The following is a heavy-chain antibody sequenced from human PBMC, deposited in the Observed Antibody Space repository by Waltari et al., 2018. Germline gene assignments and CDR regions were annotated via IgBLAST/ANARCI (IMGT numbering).Heavy chain of an antibody. Sequence: EVQLLESGGGLVHPGGSLRLSCTASGFTYSHFAMSWVRQAPGKGLQWVSGISGSGGGKYYSDSVKGRFTISRDNSKNTLYLQMNSLRAADTALYYCAKVTTGTTLAVLWGQGTLVTVSS. CDR2: ISGSGGGK. V-gene: IGHV3-23*01. J-gene: IGHJ4*02. CDR3: AKVTTGTTLAVL. CDR1: GFTYSHFA. D-gene: IGHD1-1*01.